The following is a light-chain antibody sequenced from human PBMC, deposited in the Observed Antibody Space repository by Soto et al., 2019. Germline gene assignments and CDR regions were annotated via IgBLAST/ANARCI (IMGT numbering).Light chain of an antibody. Sequence: IVLTQSPATLSFSPGESATLSCRASQSIAIYLAWYQQKPGQSPRLLIYVSFNRAPGIPDRFSGSGSGTNFTLPISSLEPEDFAVYYCLQRATWPWTFGQGTTVEIK. CDR1: QSIAIY. CDR2: VSF. J-gene: IGKJ1*01. V-gene: IGKV3-11*01. CDR3: LQRATWPWT.